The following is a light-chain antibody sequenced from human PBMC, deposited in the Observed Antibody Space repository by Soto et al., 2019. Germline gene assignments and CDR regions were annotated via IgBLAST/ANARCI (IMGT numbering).Light chain of an antibody. J-gene: IGLJ2*01. CDR2: EVS. CDR3: SSYAGSSTWV. Sequence: QSVPTQPPSASGSPGQSATISCTGTSSDVGGYNYVSWYQQYPGKAPKLMIYEVSKRPSGVPDRFSGSKSSNTASLTVSGLQAEDEADYYCSSYAGSSTWVFGGGTKLTVL. CDR1: SSDVGGYNY. V-gene: IGLV2-8*01.